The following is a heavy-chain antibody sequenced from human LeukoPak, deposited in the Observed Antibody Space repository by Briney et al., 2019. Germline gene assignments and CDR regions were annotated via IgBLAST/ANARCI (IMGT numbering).Heavy chain of an antibody. V-gene: IGHV3-48*03. CDR3: ARSRNYYYYYMDV. D-gene: IGHD1-14*01. CDR1: GFTFSSYE. CDR2: ISSSGSTI. J-gene: IGHJ6*03. Sequence: GGSLRLSCAASGFTFSSYEMNWVRQAPGKGLEWVSYISSSGSTIYYADSVKGRFTISRDNAKNSLYLQMNSPRAEDTAVYYCARSRNYYYYYMDVWGKGTTVTISS.